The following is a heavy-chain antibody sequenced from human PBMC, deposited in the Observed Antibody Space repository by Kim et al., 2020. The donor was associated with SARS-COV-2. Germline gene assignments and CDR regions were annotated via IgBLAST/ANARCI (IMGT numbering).Heavy chain of an antibody. CDR2: ISPTSEST. Sequence: GGSLRLSCAASGFTFGAFYMTWVRQAPGKGLECVSRISPTSESTNYADSVKGRFTISRDNAKNSLYLEMNSLRHDDTAVYYCVRDQNGLIGMAVWE. V-gene: IGHV3-11*05. CDR1: GFTFGAFY. CDR3: VRDQNGLIGMAV. J-gene: IGHJ6*01. D-gene: IGHD1-1*01.